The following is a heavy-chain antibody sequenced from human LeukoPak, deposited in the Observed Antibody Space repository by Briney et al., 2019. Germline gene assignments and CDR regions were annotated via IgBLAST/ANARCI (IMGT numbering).Heavy chain of an antibody. J-gene: IGHJ4*02. CDR3: ARPQDWYGKQSNFDY. Sequence: GGSLRLSCAASGFAFSSYSMNWVRQAPGKGLEWVSSISSSSSYIYYADSVKGRFTISRDNAKNSLYLQMSSLRAEDTAVYYCARPQDWYGKQSNFDYWGQGTLVTVSS. D-gene: IGHD3/OR15-3a*01. CDR2: ISSSSSYI. CDR1: GFAFSSYS. V-gene: IGHV3-21*01.